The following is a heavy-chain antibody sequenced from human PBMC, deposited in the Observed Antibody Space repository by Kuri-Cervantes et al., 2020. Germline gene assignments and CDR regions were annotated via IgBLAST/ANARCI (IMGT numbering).Heavy chain of an antibody. Sequence: ASVKVSCKASGYSFITSDINWVRQAPGQGLEWMGWISAYNGDTNYAQKFQGRVTMTTDTSTNTIYMELRSLRSDGTAVYYCAREMYAGASDIWGQGTMVTVSS. J-gene: IGHJ3*02. CDR1: GYSFITSD. CDR2: ISAYNGDT. D-gene: IGHD2-8*01. CDR3: AREMYAGASDI. V-gene: IGHV1-18*01.